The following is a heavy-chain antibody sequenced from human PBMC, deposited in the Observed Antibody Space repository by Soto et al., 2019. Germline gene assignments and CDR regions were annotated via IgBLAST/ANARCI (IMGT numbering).Heavy chain of an antibody. CDR2: IWYDGSNK. V-gene: IGHV3-33*01. CDR3: ATEYDSSGYPLDY. CDR1: GFTFSSYG. D-gene: IGHD3-22*01. J-gene: IGHJ4*02. Sequence: QVQLVESGGGVDQPGRSRRLSCAASGFTFSSYGMHWVRQAPGKGLEWVAVIWYDGSNKYYADSVKGRFTISRDNSKNTLYLQMNSLRAEDTAVYYCATEYDSSGYPLDYWGQGTLVTVSS.